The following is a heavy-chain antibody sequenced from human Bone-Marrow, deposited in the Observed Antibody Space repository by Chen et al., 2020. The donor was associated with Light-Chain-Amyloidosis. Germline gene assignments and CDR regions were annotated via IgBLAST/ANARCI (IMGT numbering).Heavy chain of an antibody. CDR3: ARDAAAAALGTWG. J-gene: IGHJ4*02. CDR1: GFTVGNNY. D-gene: IGHD6-13*01. V-gene: IGHV3-53*02. CDR2: IYSGGST. Sequence: EVQLVETGGGLIQPGGSLGLFCEASGFTVGNNYMNWVRQAPGKGLEWVSLIYSGGSTRYADSVKGRFTISRDNSKNTLYLQMNNLRVEDTAVYYCARDAAAAALGTWGWGQGTLVTVSS.